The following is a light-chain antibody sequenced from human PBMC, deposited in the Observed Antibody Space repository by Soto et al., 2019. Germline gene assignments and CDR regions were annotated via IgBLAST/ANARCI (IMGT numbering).Light chain of an antibody. V-gene: IGLV1-44*01. J-gene: IGLJ1*01. Sequence: QSVLTQPPSASGTPGQRVPMSCSGSSSNIGNNTVNWYQQLPGTAPRLLIYSNNQRPSGVPDRFSGSKSGTSASLAISGLQSEDEADYYCAAWDDSLKGQYVFGTGTKVTVL. CDR1: SSNIGNNT. CDR3: AAWDDSLKGQYV. CDR2: SNN.